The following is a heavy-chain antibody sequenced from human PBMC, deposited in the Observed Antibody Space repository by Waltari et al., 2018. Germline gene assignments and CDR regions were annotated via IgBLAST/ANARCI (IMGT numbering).Heavy chain of an antibody. V-gene: IGHV3-53*02. Sequence: EVQLVETGGGLIQPGGSLRLSCAASGFTVSSNYMSWVRQAPGKGLEWVLVIYSGGSKYYADSVKGRFTISRDNSKNTLYLQMNSLRAEDTAVYYCARDGGGYYRYWYFDLWGRGTLVTVSS. J-gene: IGHJ2*01. D-gene: IGHD3-22*01. CDR1: GFTVSSNY. CDR2: IYSGGSK. CDR3: ARDGGGYYRYWYFDL.